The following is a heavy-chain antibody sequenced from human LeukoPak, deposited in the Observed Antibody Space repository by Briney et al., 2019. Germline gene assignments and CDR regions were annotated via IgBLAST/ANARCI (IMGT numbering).Heavy chain of an antibody. CDR1: GGSFSGYY. V-gene: IGHV4-34*01. J-gene: IGHJ5*02. CDR2: INHSGST. CDR3: ARGGYRYGAYNWFDP. Sequence: SETLSLTCAVYGGSFSGYYWSWIRQPPGKGLERIGEINHSGSTNYNPSLKSRVTISVDTSKNQFSLKLSSVTAADTAVYYCARGGYRYGAYNWFDPWGQGTLVTVSS. D-gene: IGHD5-18*01.